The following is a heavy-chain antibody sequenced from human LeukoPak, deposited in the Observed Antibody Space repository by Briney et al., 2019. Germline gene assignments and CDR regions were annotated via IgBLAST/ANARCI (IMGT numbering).Heavy chain of an antibody. J-gene: IGHJ4*02. Sequence: GGSLRLSCVASGFTLSSYWRHWVRHAPGKGLVWVSRINSDGSSTSYADSVKGRFTISRDNAKNTLYLQMNSLRAEDTAVYYCASGGNYYDSSGYYSLSYWGQGTLVTVSS. CDR3: ASGGNYYDSSGYYSLSY. CDR2: INSDGSST. V-gene: IGHV3-74*01. D-gene: IGHD3-22*01. CDR1: GFTLSSYW.